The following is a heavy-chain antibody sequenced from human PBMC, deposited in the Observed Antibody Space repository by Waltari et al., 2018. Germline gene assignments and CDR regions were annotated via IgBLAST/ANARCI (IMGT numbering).Heavy chain of an antibody. CDR2: SYTSGRT. J-gene: IGHJ5*02. V-gene: IGHV4-61*02. CDR3: ARVWFGDWVFDP. Sequence: QVQLQESGPGLVKPSPPLSLTCTVPGYSISRGSYYWSWTRQPAGKGLEWIGRSYTSGRTNYNPSLKSRVTISVDTSNNQFSLKLSSVTAADTAVYYCARVWFGDWVFDPWGQGTLVTVSS. CDR1: GYSISRGSYY. D-gene: IGHD3-10*01.